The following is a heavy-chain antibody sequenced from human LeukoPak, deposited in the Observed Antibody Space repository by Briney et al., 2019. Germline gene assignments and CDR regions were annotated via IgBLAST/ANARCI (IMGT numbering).Heavy chain of an antibody. J-gene: IGHJ5*02. D-gene: IGHD3-9*01. V-gene: IGHV1-8*01. CDR3: VRAAQEGRDSLTGVQTGNWFDP. CDR1: GYNFTSYD. Sequence: GASVKVSCKTSGYNFTSYDINWVRQATGQGREWMGWMNPSSGNTGYAQNFQGRLDLTRNIALTTAYMELSSLTSEDTATYYCVRAAQEGRDSLTGVQTGNWFDPWGQGTLVTVSS. CDR2: MNPSSGNT.